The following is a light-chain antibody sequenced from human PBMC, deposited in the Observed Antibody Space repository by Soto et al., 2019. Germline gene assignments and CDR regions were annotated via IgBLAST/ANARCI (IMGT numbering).Light chain of an antibody. J-gene: IGLJ1*01. Sequence: QSPLSQPASLSGSPGQSITISCTGTSSDIGAYDYVSWFQQHPGKAPKLMISEVNNRPSGVSNRFSGSKSGNTAYLTISGLQVEDEAEYFCFSFKTTSTHVFGTGTKVTVL. V-gene: IGLV2-14*01. CDR3: FSFKTTSTHV. CDR1: SSDIGAYDY. CDR2: EVN.